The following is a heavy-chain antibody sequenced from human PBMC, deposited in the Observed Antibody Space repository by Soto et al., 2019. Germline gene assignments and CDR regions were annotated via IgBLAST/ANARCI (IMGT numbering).Heavy chain of an antibody. Sequence: SETLSLTCAVYGGSFSGYYWSWIRQPPGKGLEWIGEINHSASTNYNPSLKSRVTISVDTSKNQFSLTLSSVTAADTAVYYCARGREYCSGASCYSWSLWFDPWGQGTLVTVSS. J-gene: IGHJ5*02. D-gene: IGHD2-15*01. CDR2: INHSAST. CDR1: GGSFSGYY. CDR3: ARGREYCSGASCYSWSLWFDP. V-gene: IGHV4-34*01.